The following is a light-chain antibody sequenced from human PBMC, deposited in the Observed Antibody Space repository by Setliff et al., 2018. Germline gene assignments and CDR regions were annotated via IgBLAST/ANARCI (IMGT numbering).Light chain of an antibody. Sequence: QSALTPPASVSGSPGQSITISCTGTSSDVGDYNYVSWYQQHPGKAPKLMIYDVSNRPSGVSNRFSGSKSGNTASLTISGLQAEDEADYYCSSYTSSSTLVFGGGTKVTVL. CDR1: SSDVGDYNY. CDR2: DVS. CDR3: SSYTSSSTLV. J-gene: IGLJ2*01. V-gene: IGLV2-14*03.